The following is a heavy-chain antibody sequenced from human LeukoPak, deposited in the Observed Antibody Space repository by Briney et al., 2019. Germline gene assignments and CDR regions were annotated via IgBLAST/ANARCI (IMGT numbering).Heavy chain of an antibody. V-gene: IGHV1-69*04. Sequence: ASVKVSCKASGGTFSSYAISWVRQAPGQGLEWMGRIIPILGIANYAQKFQGRVTITADKSTSTAYMELSSLRSEDTAVYYCATAPSAAGAYTLGYWGQGTLVTVSS. CDR3: ATAPSAAGAYTLGY. D-gene: IGHD1-26*01. J-gene: IGHJ4*02. CDR2: IIPILGIA. CDR1: GGTFSSYA.